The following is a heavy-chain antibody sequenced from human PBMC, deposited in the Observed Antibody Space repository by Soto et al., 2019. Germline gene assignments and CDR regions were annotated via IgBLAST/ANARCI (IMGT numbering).Heavy chain of an antibody. V-gene: IGHV3-74*01. J-gene: IGHJ4*02. CDR1: GLTFSNYW. D-gene: IGHD2-2*01. Sequence: GGSLRLSCAASGLTFSNYWMHWVRQAPGKGLVWVSRINSDGSSATYADSVKGRFTISRDNAKNTLSLQMNSLRAEDTAVYYCARSRSLGYCSSTSCPPLVFDYWGQGILVTVSS. CDR3: ARSRSLGYCSSTSCPPLVFDY. CDR2: INSDGSSA.